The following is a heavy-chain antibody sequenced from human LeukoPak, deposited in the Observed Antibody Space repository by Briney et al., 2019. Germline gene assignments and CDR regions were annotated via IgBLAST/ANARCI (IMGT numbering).Heavy chain of an antibody. J-gene: IGHJ4*02. D-gene: IGHD6-19*01. CDR3: AKDEFGSGWYGGFDD. V-gene: IGHV3-30-3*01. Sequence: GGSLRLSCAASGFTFSSYAMHWARQAPGKGLEWVAIISYDGSNKYYADSVKGRFTISRDNPKSTLYLQMNSLRAEDTALYYCAKDEFGSGWYGGFDDWGQGTPVTVSS. CDR1: GFTFSSYA. CDR2: ISYDGSNK.